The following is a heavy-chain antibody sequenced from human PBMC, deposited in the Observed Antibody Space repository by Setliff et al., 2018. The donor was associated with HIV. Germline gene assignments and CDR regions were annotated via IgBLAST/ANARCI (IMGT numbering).Heavy chain of an antibody. Sequence: KPSETLSLTCTVSGGSISSSSYYWGWIRQPPGKGLEWIGSIYYSGSTYYNPPLKSRVTISVDTSKNQFSLKLSSVTAADTAVYYCAISYYYGSGIPGYYFDYWGQGTLVTVS. CDR3: AISYYYGSGIPGYYFDY. V-gene: IGHV4-39*01. CDR2: IYYSGST. J-gene: IGHJ4*02. CDR1: GGSISSSSYY. D-gene: IGHD3-10*01.